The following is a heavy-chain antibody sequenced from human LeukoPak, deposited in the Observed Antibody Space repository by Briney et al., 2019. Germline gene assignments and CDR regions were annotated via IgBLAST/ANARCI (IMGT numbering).Heavy chain of an antibody. CDR3: ARDTGRVTMIVVVTYGMDV. J-gene: IGHJ6*02. D-gene: IGHD3-22*01. V-gene: IGHV3-33*01. Sequence: GGSLRLSCAASGFTFSNYDMDWVRQAPGKGLEWVAVIWEDGNNKYYGDSVKGRFTISRDNSKNTLYLEMNSLRAEDTAVYYCARDTGRVTMIVVVTYGMDVWGQGTTVTVSS. CDR2: IWEDGNNK. CDR1: GFTFSNYD.